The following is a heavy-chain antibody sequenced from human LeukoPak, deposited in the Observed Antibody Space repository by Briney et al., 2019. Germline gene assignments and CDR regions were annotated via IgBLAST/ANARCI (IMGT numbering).Heavy chain of an antibody. CDR3: ARGCSGGSCYSDYYYGMDV. J-gene: IGHJ6*02. CDR1: GFTFSNAW. V-gene: IGHV3-15*01. D-gene: IGHD2-15*01. Sequence: PGGSLRLSCAASGFTFSNAWMSWVRQAPGKGLEWVGRIKSKTDGGTTDYAAPVKGRFTISRDDSKNTLYLQMNSLKTEDTAVYYCARGCSGGSCYSDYYYGMDVWGQGTTVTVSS. CDR2: IKSKTDGGTT.